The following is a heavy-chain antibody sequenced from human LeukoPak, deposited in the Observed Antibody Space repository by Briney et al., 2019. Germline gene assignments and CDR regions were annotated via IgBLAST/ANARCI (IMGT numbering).Heavy chain of an antibody. J-gene: IGHJ5*02. CDR1: GYTFTGYY. Sequence: ASVKVSCKASGYTFTGYYMHWVRQAPGQGLEWMGWINPNSGGTNYAQKFQGRVTITADESTSTAYMELSSLRSEDTAVYYCAREGSYYGNWFDPWGEGTLVTVSS. CDR2: INPNSGGT. V-gene: IGHV1-2*02. D-gene: IGHD1-26*01. CDR3: AREGSYYGNWFDP.